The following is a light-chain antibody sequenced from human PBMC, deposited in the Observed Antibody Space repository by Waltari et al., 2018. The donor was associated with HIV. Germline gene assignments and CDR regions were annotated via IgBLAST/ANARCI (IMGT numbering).Light chain of an antibody. J-gene: IGLJ1*01. CDR1: ASNPGTNYD. Sequence: QSVLTQPPSVSGAPGQSVTLPCSGSASNPGTNYDVHWYQQFPGAAPKLLIFGDYKRPSGVPDRFSGSKSGTSASLAITGLQPEDEADYYCQSYDVALGGFYLFGTGTTVTVL. V-gene: IGLV1-40*01. CDR2: GDY. CDR3: QSYDVALGGFYL.